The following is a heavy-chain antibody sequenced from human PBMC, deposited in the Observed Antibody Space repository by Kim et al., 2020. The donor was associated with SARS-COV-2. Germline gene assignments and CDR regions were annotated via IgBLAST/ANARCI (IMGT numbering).Heavy chain of an antibody. J-gene: IGHJ4*02. V-gene: IGHV3-23*01. CDR3: AKGRTHDRSGFHFFDY. CDR1: GFTFSAYA. D-gene: IGHD3-22*01. Sequence: GGSLRHSCAVSGFTFSAYAMGWVRQAPGKGLEWVSIINGGGTGTYYADSVKGRFTISRDNSKNTLYLQMNSLRAEDTAVYFCAKGRTHDRSGFHFFDYWGQGTLVTVST. CDR2: INGGGTGT.